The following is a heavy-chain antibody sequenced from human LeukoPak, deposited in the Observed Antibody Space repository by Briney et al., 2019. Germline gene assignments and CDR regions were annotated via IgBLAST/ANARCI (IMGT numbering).Heavy chain of an antibody. V-gene: IGHV3-30*01. CDR1: GFTFSSYA. J-gene: IGHJ4*02. CDR3: ARPMYGSGSYYIYAPFDY. Sequence: GGSLRLSCAASGFTFSSYAMHWVRQAPGKGLEWVAVISYDGSNKYYADSVKGRFTISRDNSKNTLYLQMNSLRAEGTAVYYCARPMYGSGSYYIYAPFDYWGQGTLVTVSS. D-gene: IGHD3-10*01. CDR2: ISYDGSNK.